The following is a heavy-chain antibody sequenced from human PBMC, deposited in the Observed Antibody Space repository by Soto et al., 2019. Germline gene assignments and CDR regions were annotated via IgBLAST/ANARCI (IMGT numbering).Heavy chain of an antibody. D-gene: IGHD3-22*01. CDR3: ARDHSGTSNGYSWWWFDP. V-gene: IGHV1-69*13. J-gene: IGHJ5*02. Sequence: GASVKVSCKASGGTFSSYAISWVRQAPGQGLEWMGGIIPIFGTANYAQKFQGRVTITADESTSTVYMELSSLRSEDTAIYYCARDHSGTSNGYSWWWFDPWGQGALVTVSS. CDR1: GGTFSSYA. CDR2: IIPIFGTA.